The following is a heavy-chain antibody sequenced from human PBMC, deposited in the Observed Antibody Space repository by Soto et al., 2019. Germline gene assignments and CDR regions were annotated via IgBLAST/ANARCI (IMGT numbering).Heavy chain of an antibody. J-gene: IGHJ5*02. D-gene: IGHD3-10*01. CDR2: ISYDGSNK. Sequence: GGSLRLSCAASGFTFSSYGMHWVRQAPGKGLEWVAVISYDGSNKYYADSVKGRFTISRDNSKNTLYLQMNSLRAEDTAVYYCAKDWYYYGSGSHTPLGHWGQGTLVTVSS. V-gene: IGHV3-30*18. CDR3: AKDWYYYGSGSHTPLGH. CDR1: GFTFSSYG.